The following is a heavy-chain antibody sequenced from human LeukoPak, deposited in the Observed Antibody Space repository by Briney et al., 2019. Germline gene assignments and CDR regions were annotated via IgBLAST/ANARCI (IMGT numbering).Heavy chain of an antibody. J-gene: IGHJ4*02. Sequence: GGSLRLSCTASGFTFGDYAMSWVRQAPGKGLEWVGFIRNKAYGGTTEYAASVKGRFTISRDDSKSIAYLQMNSLKTEDTAVYYRTRHHYGSGSSGFDYWGQGTLVTVSS. CDR3: TRHHYGSGSSGFDY. D-gene: IGHD3-10*01. CDR2: IRNKAYGGTT. V-gene: IGHV3-49*04. CDR1: GFTFGDYA.